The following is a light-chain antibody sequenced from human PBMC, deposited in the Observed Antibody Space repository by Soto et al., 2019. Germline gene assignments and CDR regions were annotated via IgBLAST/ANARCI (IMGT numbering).Light chain of an antibody. V-gene: IGKV1-5*03. J-gene: IGKJ1*01. CDR1: QSISTW. CDR3: QQYSSYPGT. Sequence: DIQMTQSPSTLSASIGDRVTITCRASQSISTWLAWYQRKPGKAPNLLIYQASSLESGVPSRFSGSGSGTEFTLTISSLQSDDFATYYCQQYSSYPGTFGQGTKVEIK. CDR2: QAS.